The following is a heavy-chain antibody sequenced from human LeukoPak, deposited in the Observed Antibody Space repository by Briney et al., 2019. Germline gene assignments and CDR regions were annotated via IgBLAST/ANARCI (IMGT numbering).Heavy chain of an antibody. CDR3: ASPYSGFDGVSMDYY. V-gene: IGHV3-7*01. D-gene: IGHD5-12*01. J-gene: IGHJ4*02. CDR1: GFTFSSYW. Sequence: GGSLRLSCAASGFTFSSYWMTWVRQAPGKGLEWVANIKQDGSEKYSVDSVKGRFTISRDNSKNRLFLQMDSLRPDDTATYYCASPYSGFDGVSMDYYWGQGTMVTVSP. CDR2: IKQDGSEK.